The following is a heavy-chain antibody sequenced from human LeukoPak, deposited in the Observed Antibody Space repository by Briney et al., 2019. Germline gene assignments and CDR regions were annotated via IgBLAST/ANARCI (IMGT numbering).Heavy chain of an antibody. CDR3: ARAAKAPILTGYYNWFDP. J-gene: IGHJ5*02. Sequence: GRSLRLSCAASGFTFSSYGMHWVRQAPGKGLEWVAVISYDGSNKYYADSVKGRFTISRDNSKNTLYLQMNSLRAEDTAVYYCARAAKAPILTGYYNWFDPWGQGTLVTVSS. CDR2: ISYDGSNK. D-gene: IGHD3-9*01. V-gene: IGHV3-30*03. CDR1: GFTFSSYG.